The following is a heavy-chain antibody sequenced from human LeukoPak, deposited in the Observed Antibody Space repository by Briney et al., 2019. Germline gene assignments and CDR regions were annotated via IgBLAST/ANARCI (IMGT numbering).Heavy chain of an antibody. J-gene: IGHJ4*02. CDR2: ISGSGGSI. V-gene: IGHV3-23*01. CDR1: GFIFSSYA. D-gene: IGHD5-12*01. CDR3: AKTRGGVVATTSDY. Sequence: GGSLRLSCAASGFIFSSYAMSWVRQAPGKGLEWVPVISGSGGSIYDADSVKGRFTISRDNSKNTLYLQMNSLRVEDTAVYYCAKTRGGVVATTSDYWGQGTLVTVSS.